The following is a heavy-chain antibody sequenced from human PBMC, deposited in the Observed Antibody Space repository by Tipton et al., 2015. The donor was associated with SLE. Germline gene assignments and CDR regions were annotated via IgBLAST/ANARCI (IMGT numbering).Heavy chain of an antibody. CDR2: IYSGGST. Sequence: SLRLSCTASGFTVSSIYMSWVRQAPGKGLEWVSVIYSGGSTHYADSVKGRFTISRHNSKNTVYLQMNSLRPEDTAVYYCARSEQRRGGGFDYWGQGTLVTVSS. CDR1: GFTVSSIY. J-gene: IGHJ4*02. V-gene: IGHV3-53*04. CDR3: ARSEQRRGGGFDY. D-gene: IGHD6-25*01.